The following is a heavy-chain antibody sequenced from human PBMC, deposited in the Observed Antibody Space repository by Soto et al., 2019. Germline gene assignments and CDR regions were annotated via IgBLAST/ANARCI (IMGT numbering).Heavy chain of an antibody. CDR3: GVGTRTFDN. D-gene: IGHD1-26*01. Sequence: GASVKVSCKASGHTFTSSGISGVRQAPGQGLEWMGWISTYNGSTNYAQNLQGRLTMTTDTSTKTAYMELRNLRSDDTAVYYCGVGTRTFDNWGQGTLVTVSS. CDR2: ISTYNGST. V-gene: IGHV1-18*04. CDR1: GHTFTSSG. J-gene: IGHJ5*02.